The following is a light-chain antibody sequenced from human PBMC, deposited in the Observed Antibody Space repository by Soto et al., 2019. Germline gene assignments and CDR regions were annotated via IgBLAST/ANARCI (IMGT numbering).Light chain of an antibody. Sequence: NFMLTQPHSVSESPGKTVTISCTRSSGSIASYFVQWYQQRPGSSPTTVIYDNNQRPSGVPDRFSGSIDSSSNSASLTVSGLKTEDEADYYCQSYDSTTQVFGGGTKLTVL. CDR3: QSYDSTTQV. CDR1: SGSIASYF. CDR2: DNN. J-gene: IGLJ3*02. V-gene: IGLV6-57*01.